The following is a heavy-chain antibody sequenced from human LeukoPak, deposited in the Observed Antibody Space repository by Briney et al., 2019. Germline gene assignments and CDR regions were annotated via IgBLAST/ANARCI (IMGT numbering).Heavy chain of an antibody. CDR3: ARDGLDIGYYYYYMDV. CDR1: GGSISSSSYY. V-gene: IGHV4-39*07. D-gene: IGHD2-15*01. Sequence: SETLSLTCTVSGGSISSSSYYWGWIRQPPGKGLEWIGSIYYSGSTYYNPSLKSRVTISVDTSKNQFSLKLSSVTAADTAVYYCARDGLDIGYYYYYMDVWGKGTTVTVSS. J-gene: IGHJ6*03. CDR2: IYYSGST.